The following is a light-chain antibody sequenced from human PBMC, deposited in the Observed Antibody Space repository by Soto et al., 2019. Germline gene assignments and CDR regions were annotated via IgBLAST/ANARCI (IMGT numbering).Light chain of an antibody. J-gene: IGLJ3*02. CDR1: SSDVGVYNY. V-gene: IGLV2-14*01. CDR3: SSYTSDSTWV. Sequence: QSALTQPASVSGSPGQSITISCTGTSSDVGVYNYVSWYQQHPGKAPKLMIYEVGNRPSGVSNRFSGSKSGNTASLTISGLQAEDEADYYCSSYTSDSTWVFGGGTKLTVL. CDR2: EVG.